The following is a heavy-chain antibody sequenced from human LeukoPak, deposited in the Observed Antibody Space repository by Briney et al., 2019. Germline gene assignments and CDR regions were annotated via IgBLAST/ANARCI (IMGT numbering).Heavy chain of an antibody. D-gene: IGHD3-3*01. Sequence: ASVKVSCKASGYTFTSYYIHWVRQAPGQGLEWMGIINPLGGSTTYAHKFQDRVTMTRDTSTSTVYMELSSLRSEDTAVYYCARVHDFWSGLFDYWDQGTLVTVSS. V-gene: IGHV1-46*01. J-gene: IGHJ4*02. CDR2: INPLGGST. CDR1: GYTFTSYY. CDR3: ARVHDFWSGLFDY.